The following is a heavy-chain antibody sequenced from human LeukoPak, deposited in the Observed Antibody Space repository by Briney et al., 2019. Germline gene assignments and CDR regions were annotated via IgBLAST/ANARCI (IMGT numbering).Heavy chain of an antibody. CDR1: GGSIYEYS. CDR3: ARGRLRLKELALAY. V-gene: IGHV4-59*01. Sequence: SETLSLTCTVSGGSIYEYSWSWIRQPPGKGLEWIGYIYDNGNANYNPSLKSRVTISVDTSKNHFSLNLTSVTAADTAFYYCARGRLRLKELALAYWGQGILVTVSS. CDR2: IYDNGNA. D-gene: IGHD3-16*01. J-gene: IGHJ4*02.